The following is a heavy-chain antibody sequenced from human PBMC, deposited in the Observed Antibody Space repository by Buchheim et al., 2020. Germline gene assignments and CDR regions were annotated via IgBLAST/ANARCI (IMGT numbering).Heavy chain of an antibody. J-gene: IGHJ4*02. CDR3: AKSPRWELLDD. Sequence: EVQLLESGGGWIQPGGSLRLSCAASGFTFSVYAMTWVRQAPGKGLERVSAIRGNGGSIYYADSVKGRFTIPRDNPRHTLFLQMNSLRAEDTAMYYCAKSPRWELLDDWGQGTL. D-gene: IGHD1-26*01. CDR1: GFTFSVYA. CDR2: IRGNGGSI. V-gene: IGHV3-23*01.